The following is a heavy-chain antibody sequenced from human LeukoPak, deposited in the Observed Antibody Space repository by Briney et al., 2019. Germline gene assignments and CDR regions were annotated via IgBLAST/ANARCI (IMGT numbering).Heavy chain of an antibody. CDR1: GGSFSGYY. Sequence: SETLSLTCAVYGGSFSGYYWSWIRQPPGKGLEWIGEINHSGSTNYNPSLKSRVTISVDTSKNQFSLMLSSVTAAATAVYYCAKNLRDGDYVFDYWGQGTLVTVSS. J-gene: IGHJ4*02. V-gene: IGHV4-34*01. D-gene: IGHD4-17*01. CDR3: AKNLRDGDYVFDY. CDR2: INHSGST.